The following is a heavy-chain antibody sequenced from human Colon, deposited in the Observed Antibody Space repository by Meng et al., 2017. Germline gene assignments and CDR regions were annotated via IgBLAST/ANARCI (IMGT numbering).Heavy chain of an antibody. Sequence: QVQPPESGPALVQPSQPLCPTCTVPGGSISSGDYYWSWIRQPPAKGLEWIGYIYYSGSTYSNASLKSRVTISIDRSKNQFSLKLSSVTAADTAVYYCARDRKHYGERGWFDPWGQGTLVTVSS. CDR3: ARDRKHYGERGWFDP. D-gene: IGHD4-17*01. J-gene: IGHJ5*02. V-gene: IGHV4-30-4*01. CDR1: GGSISSGDYY. CDR2: IYYSGST.